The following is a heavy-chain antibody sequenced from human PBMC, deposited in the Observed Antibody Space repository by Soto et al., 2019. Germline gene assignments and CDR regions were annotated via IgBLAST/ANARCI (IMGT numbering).Heavy chain of an antibody. CDR3: ARLGGYYQAFDS. CDR2: IYYSGTT. J-gene: IGHJ4*02. V-gene: IGHV4-59*08. Sequence: PSETLSLTCTVSGGSINPYCWGWIRQPPGKGLEWIGNIYYSGTTNYHPSLKSRVTISLDTSKNQFSLKLSSVTAADTAVYYCARLGGYYQAFDSWGQGTLVTVS. D-gene: IGHD3-22*01. CDR1: GGSINPYC.